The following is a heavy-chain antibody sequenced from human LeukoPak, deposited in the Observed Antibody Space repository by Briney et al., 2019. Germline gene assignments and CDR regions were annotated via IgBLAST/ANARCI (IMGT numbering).Heavy chain of an antibody. V-gene: IGHV1-69*05. D-gene: IGHD1-26*01. CDR2: IIPIFGTA. Sequence: SVKVSCKASGGTFSSYAISWVRQAPGQGLEWMGGIIPIFGTANYAQKFQGRVTITTDESTSTAYMELSSLRSEDTAVYYCASISGSSGDAFDIWGQGTMVTVSS. CDR3: ASISGSSGDAFDI. CDR1: GGTFSSYA. J-gene: IGHJ3*02.